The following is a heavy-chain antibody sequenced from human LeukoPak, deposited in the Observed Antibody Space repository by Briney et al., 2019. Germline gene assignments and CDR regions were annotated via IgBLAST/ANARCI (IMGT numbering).Heavy chain of an antibody. CDR1: GYTFTSYG. D-gene: IGHD3-3*01. CDR2: ISAYNGNT. CDR3: ARDQGERLLEWLPHTLTTGAREPDPDY. Sequence: ASVKVSCKASGYTFTSYGISWVRQAPVQGLEWMGWISAYNGNTNSAQKLQGRVTMTTDTSTSTAYMELRSLRSDDPAVYYCARDQGERLLEWLPHTLTTGAREPDPDYWGQGTLVTVSS. J-gene: IGHJ4*02. V-gene: IGHV1-18*01.